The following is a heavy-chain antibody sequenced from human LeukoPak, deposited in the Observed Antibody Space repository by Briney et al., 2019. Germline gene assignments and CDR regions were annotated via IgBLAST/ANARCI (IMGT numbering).Heavy chain of an antibody. V-gene: IGHV3-21*01. J-gene: IGHJ6*04. D-gene: IGHD3-10*01. CDR2: IISSSSYI. CDR1: GFTFSSYS. CDR3: ARDSITMVRGSVWDV. Sequence: GGSLRLSCAASGFTFSSYSMNWVRQAPGKGLEWVSSIISSSSYIYYADSVKGRFTISRDNAKNSLYLKMNSLRAEDTAVYYCARDSITMVRGSVWDVWGKGTTVTVSS.